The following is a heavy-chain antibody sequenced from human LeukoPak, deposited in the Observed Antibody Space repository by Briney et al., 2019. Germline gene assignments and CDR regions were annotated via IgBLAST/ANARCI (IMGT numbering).Heavy chain of an antibody. D-gene: IGHD3-10*01. Sequence: ASVKVSCKASGYTFTGYYMHWVRQAPGQGLEWMGWINPNSGGTNYAQKFQGRVTMTRDTSISTAYMELSRLRSDDTAVYYRARAPYLWFGEEKAFDIWGQGTMVTVSS. CDR2: INPNSGGT. V-gene: IGHV1-2*02. J-gene: IGHJ3*02. CDR3: ARAPYLWFGEEKAFDI. CDR1: GYTFTGYY.